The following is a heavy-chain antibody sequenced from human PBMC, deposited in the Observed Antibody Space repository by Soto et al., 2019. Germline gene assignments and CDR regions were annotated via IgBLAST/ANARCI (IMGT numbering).Heavy chain of an antibody. J-gene: IGHJ6*02. CDR1: GYTFTSYD. D-gene: IGHD2-2*02. CDR2: MNPNSGNT. Sequence: QVQLVQSGAEVKKPGASVKVSCKASGYTFTSYDINWVRQATGQGLEWMGWMNPNSGNTGYAQKFQGRVTMTRNTSISTAYMELSSLRSEDTAVYYCARGGDIVLVPAAIFGYYYYGMDVWGQGTTVTVSS. CDR3: ARGGDIVLVPAAIFGYYYYGMDV. V-gene: IGHV1-8*01.